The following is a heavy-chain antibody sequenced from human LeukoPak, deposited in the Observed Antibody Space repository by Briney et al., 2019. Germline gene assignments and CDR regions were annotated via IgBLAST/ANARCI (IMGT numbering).Heavy chain of an antibody. CDR1: GFTFSSYA. Sequence: GGSLRLSCAASGFTFSSYAMSWVRQAPGKGLEWVSAISGSGGSTYYADSVKGRFTISRDNSKNTLYLQMNSLRAEDTAVYYCAKVPDYDFWSGYSPYYMDVRGKGTTVTVSS. D-gene: IGHD3-3*01. CDR3: AKVPDYDFWSGYSPYYMDV. CDR2: ISGSGGST. V-gene: IGHV3-23*01. J-gene: IGHJ6*03.